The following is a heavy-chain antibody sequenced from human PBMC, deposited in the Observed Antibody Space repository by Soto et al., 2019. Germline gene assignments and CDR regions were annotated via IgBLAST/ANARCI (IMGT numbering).Heavy chain of an antibody. J-gene: IGHJ6*03. CDR3: ARHEMDYYYYMDV. CDR2: IYYSGST. V-gene: IGHV4-59*08. CDR1: GGSISSYY. Sequence: QVQLQESGPGLVKPSETLSLTCTVSGGSISSYYWSWIRQPPGKGLEWIGYIYYSGSTNYNPSLKSRVTISVDTSKNQFSLKLSSVTAADTAVYYWARHEMDYYYYMDVWGKGTTVTVSS.